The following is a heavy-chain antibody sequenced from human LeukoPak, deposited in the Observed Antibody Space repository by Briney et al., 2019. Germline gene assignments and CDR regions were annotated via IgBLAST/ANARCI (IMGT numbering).Heavy chain of an antibody. Sequence: SETLSLTCTVSGGSISSYYWSWIRQPAGKGLEWIGRIYTSGSTNYNPSLKSRVTMSVDTSKNQFSLRLSSVTAADTAVYYCARDFFPSCSSTSCYYNWFDPWGQGTLVTVSS. CDR2: IYTSGST. CDR1: GGSISSYY. D-gene: IGHD2-2*01. J-gene: IGHJ5*02. CDR3: ARDFFPSCSSTSCYYNWFDP. V-gene: IGHV4-4*07.